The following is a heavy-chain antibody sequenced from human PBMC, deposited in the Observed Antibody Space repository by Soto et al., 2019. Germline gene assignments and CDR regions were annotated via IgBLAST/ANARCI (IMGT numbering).Heavy chain of an antibody. V-gene: IGHV3-21*06. CDR1: GFTFTRYS. CDR3: ARESEDLTSNFDY. Sequence: GGSLRLSSGAFGFTFTRYSINWGRQAPGKGLEWVSSISSTTNYIYYGDSMKGRFTISRDNAKNSLYLEMNSLRAEDTAVYYCARESEDLTSNFDYWGQGTLVTVSS. CDR2: ISSTTNYI. J-gene: IGHJ4*02.